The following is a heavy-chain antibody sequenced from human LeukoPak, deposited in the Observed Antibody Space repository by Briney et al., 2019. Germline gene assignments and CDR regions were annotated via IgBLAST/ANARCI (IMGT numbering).Heavy chain of an antibody. CDR1: GYIFTSYG. V-gene: IGHV1-18*01. Sequence: ASVKVSCKASGYIFTSYGISSVRQAPGQGLEWMGWISAYNGNTNYAQRLQGRVSMTTDTSTSTAYMELRSLRSDDTAVYYCARGGLVVTTVTLFDYWGQGTLVTVSS. J-gene: IGHJ4*02. CDR2: ISAYNGNT. CDR3: ARGGLVVTTVTLFDY. D-gene: IGHD4-17*01.